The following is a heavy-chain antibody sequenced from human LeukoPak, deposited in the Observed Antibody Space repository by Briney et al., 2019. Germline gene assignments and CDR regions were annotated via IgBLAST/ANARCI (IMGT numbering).Heavy chain of an antibody. J-gene: IGHJ6*03. Sequence: ASVKVSCKASGYTFTGYYMHWVRQAPGQGLEWMGWINPNSGGTNYAQKFQGRVTMTRDTSISTAYMELSRLRSDDTAVYYCARDSDPNYYYYYMDVWGKGTTVTVS. D-gene: IGHD3-10*01. CDR1: GYTFTGYY. CDR2: INPNSGGT. V-gene: IGHV1-2*02. CDR3: ARDSDPNYYYYYMDV.